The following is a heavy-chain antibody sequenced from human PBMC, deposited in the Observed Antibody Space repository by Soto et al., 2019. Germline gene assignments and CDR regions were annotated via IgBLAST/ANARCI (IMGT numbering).Heavy chain of an antibody. CDR2: IYYSGST. J-gene: IGHJ6*03. D-gene: IGHD2-15*01. CDR3: AREMVAPADYYYYMDV. Sequence: SETLSLTCTVSGGSISSYYWSWIRQPPGKGLEWIGYIYYSGSTNYNPSLKSRVTISVDTSKNQFSLKLSSVTAADTAVYYCAREMVAPADYYYYMDVWGKGTTVTVSS. V-gene: IGHV4-59*01. CDR1: GGSISSYY.